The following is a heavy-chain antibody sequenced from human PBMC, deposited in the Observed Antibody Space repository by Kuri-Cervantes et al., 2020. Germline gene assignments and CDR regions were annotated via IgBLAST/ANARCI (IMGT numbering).Heavy chain of an antibody. J-gene: IGHJ6*02. CDR1: GYTFTGYY. CDR2: INPNSGGT. D-gene: IGHD5-12*01. V-gene: IGHV1-2*02. CDR3: AREATALDV. Sequence: ASVQDSCKAAGYTFTGYYMHWLRPAPGQGLEWMGWINPNSGGTNYAQKFQGRVTMTRDTSISTVYMELSSLRSDDTAVYYCAREATALDVWGQGTTVTVSS.